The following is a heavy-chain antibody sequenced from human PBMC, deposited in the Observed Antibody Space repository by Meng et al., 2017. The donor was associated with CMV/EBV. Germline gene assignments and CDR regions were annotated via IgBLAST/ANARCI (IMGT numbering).Heavy chain of an antibody. CDR1: GFTFSSYG. Sequence: GESLKISCAASGFTFSSYGMHWVRQAPGKGLEWVAVIWYDGSNKYYADSVKGRFTISRDNSKNTLYLQMNSLRAEDTAVYYCAKDGRYFGVLRFLDEYEYWGQGTLVTVSS. CDR2: IWYDGSNK. V-gene: IGHV3-33*06. J-gene: IGHJ4*02. D-gene: IGHD3-3*01. CDR3: AKDGRYFGVLRFLDEYEY.